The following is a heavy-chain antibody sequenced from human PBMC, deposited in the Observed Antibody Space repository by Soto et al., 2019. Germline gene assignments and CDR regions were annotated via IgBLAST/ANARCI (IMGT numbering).Heavy chain of an antibody. D-gene: IGHD2-2*01. V-gene: IGHV5-10-1*01. J-gene: IGHJ5*02. CDR1: GYTFTTFW. CDR2: IDPGDTYA. Sequence: GESLKIACTGFGYTFTTFWISWVRQMPGKGLEWMGRIDPGDTYATYSPAFQGHVTISADKATSTAYLQWSSLKASDTAMYFCARIYCTTTTCDSWFDPWGQGTLVTVSS. CDR3: ARIYCTTTTCDSWFDP.